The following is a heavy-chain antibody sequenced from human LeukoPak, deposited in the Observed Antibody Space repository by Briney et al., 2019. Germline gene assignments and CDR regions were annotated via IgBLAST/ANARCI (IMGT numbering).Heavy chain of an antibody. D-gene: IGHD6-13*01. V-gene: IGHV4-59*01. J-gene: IGHJ3*02. CDR1: GGSISSYY. Sequence: SETLSLTCTVSGGSISSYYWSWIRQPPGKGLEWIGYIYYSGSTNYDPSLKSRVTISVDTSKNQFSLKLSSVTAADTAVYYCARVGIADAFDIWGQGTMVTVSS. CDR2: IYYSGST. CDR3: ARVGIADAFDI.